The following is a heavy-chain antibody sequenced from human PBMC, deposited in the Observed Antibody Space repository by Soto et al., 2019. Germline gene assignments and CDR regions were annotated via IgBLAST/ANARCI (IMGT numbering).Heavy chain of an antibody. CDR3: ARDSEH. J-gene: IGHJ4*02. D-gene: IGHD1-1*01. Sequence: PGGSLRLSCAASGFTFSNYAMSWVRQAPGKGLEWVSTITGSAGGTYYADSMKGRFTISRDNSKSTLYLQMYSLRVEDTAVYYCARDSEHWGQGTLVTVSS. CDR2: ITGSAGGT. V-gene: IGHV3-23*01. CDR1: GFTFSNYA.